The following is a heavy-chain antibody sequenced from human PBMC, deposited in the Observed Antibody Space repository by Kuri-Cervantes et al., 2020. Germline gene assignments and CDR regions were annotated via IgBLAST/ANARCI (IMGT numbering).Heavy chain of an antibody. CDR1: GGSFSGHY. J-gene: IGHJ4*02. V-gene: IGHV4-34*01. CDR2: INHSGST. CDR3: ARVVAALDY. Sequence: GSLRLSCAVYGGSFSGHYWTWIRQPLPWGLEWIGEINHSGSTNYNPSLKSRVTISVDTSKNQFSLKLSSVTAADTAVYYYARVVAALDYWGQGTLVTVSS. D-gene: IGHD2-15*01.